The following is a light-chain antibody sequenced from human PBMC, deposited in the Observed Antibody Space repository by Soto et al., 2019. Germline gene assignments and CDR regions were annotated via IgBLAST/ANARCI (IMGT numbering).Light chain of an antibody. CDR2: DVS. V-gene: IGKV2-30*01. Sequence: DVVMTQSPLSLPVTLGQPASISFRSSQSLVYSDGHTYLNWFQQRPGQSPRRLIYDVSNRASGVPARFSGSGSGTGFTMKISRVEAEDVGVYYCMQGTLWPRTFGQGTKLEIK. CDR3: MQGTLWPRT. J-gene: IGKJ2*01. CDR1: QSLVYSDGHTY.